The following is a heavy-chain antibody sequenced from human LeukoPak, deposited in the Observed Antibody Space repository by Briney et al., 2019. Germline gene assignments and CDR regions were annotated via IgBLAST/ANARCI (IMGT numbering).Heavy chain of an antibody. Sequence: GGSLRLSCAASGFTFSSYGMHWVRQAPGKGLEWVAVISYDGSNKYYADSVKGRFTISRDNSKNTLYLQMTSLRAEDTALYYCAKGHTLRLGELSPLDFWGQGTLVTVSS. CDR3: AKGHTLRLGELSPLDF. CDR2: ISYDGSNK. D-gene: IGHD3-16*02. V-gene: IGHV3-30*18. J-gene: IGHJ4*02. CDR1: GFTFSSYG.